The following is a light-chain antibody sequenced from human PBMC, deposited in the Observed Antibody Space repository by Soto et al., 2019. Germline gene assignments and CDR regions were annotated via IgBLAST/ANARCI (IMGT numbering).Light chain of an antibody. J-gene: IGKJ1*01. Sequence: DIQMTQSPSSVSASVGDSVTITCRASQGVSDWVAWYQQKPGEAPKLLIHDASSLQGGVPSRFSGSGSGTEFTLTISGLQPDDFSTYYCQQYSSYWTFGQGTKVDIK. CDR2: DAS. V-gene: IGKV1-12*01. CDR3: QQYSSYWT. CDR1: QGVSDW.